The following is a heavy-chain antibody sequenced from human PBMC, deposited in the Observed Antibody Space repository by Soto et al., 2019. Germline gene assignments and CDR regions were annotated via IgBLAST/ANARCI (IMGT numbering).Heavy chain of an antibody. CDR2: IGGSGGSI. Sequence: HPGGSLRLCCAASGVTFSTFSMNWVRQAPGKGLEWLSYIGGSGGSISYADSVKGRFTISRDNGKNTLYLQMSSLRDEDTAVYYCARDLAWAFDSWGQGALVTVSS. V-gene: IGHV3-48*02. CDR3: ARDLAWAFDS. D-gene: IGHD1-26*01. J-gene: IGHJ4*02. CDR1: GVTFSTFS.